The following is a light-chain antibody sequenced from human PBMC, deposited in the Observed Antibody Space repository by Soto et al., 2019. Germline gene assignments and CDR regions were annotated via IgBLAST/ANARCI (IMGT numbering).Light chain of an antibody. CDR3: QQFGNSVYT. CDR2: SAS. Sequence: EIVLTQSPGTLSLSPGERATLSCRASQSVRSSYLAWYQQKPGQAPRLLVYSASTRATGVPDRFSGSGSGTDFTLTISRLEPEDFAVYYCQQFGNSVYTFGQGTNLEMK. J-gene: IGKJ2*01. CDR1: QSVRSSY. V-gene: IGKV3-20*01.